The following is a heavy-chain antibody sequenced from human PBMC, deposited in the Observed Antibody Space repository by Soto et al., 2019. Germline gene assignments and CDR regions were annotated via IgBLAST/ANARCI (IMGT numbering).Heavy chain of an antibody. CDR1: GGSISSYY. CDR3: ARTTFPIYGSGSYRYYYYGMDV. CDR2: IYYSGST. J-gene: IGHJ6*02. V-gene: IGHV4-59*01. Sequence: SETLSLTCTVSGGSISSYYWSWIRQPPGKGLEWIGYIYYSGSTNYNPSLKSRVTISVDTSKNQFSLKLSSVTAADTAVYYCARTTFPIYGSGSYRYYYYGMDVWGQGTTVTVS. D-gene: IGHD3-10*01.